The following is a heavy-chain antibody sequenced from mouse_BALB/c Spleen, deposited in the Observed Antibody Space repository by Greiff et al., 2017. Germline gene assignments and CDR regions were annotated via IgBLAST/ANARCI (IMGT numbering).Heavy chain of an antibody. CDR1: GYTFTSYT. CDR3: ARNPVSTMITTWFAY. V-gene: IGHV1-4*01. J-gene: IGHJ3*01. D-gene: IGHD2-4*01. Sequence: QVQLQQSGAELARPGASVKMSCKASGYTFTSYTMHWVKQRPGQGLEWIGYINPSSGYTNYNQKFKDKATLTADKSSSTAYMQLSSLTSEDSAVYYCARNPVSTMITTWFAYGGQGTLVTVSA. CDR2: INPSSGYT.